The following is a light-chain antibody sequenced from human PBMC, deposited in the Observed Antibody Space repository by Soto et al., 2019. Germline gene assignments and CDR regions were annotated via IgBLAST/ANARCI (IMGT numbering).Light chain of an antibody. CDR1: QSVTSSY. J-gene: IGKJ1*01. CDR2: RAS. V-gene: IGKV3-20*01. Sequence: ESVSTQSPGTLSLYPGESATRSCRASQSVTSSYIAWYQQKPGQAPRLLIYRASTRATGIPDRFSGSGSGTDFTLIISRLEPEDFAVYHCQQYGSSPWTFGQGTKVDIK. CDR3: QQYGSSPWT.